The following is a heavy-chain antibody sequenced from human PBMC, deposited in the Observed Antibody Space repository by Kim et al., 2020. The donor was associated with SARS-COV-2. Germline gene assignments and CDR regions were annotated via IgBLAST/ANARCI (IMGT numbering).Heavy chain of an antibody. CDR1: GGSISSSSYY. CDR2: IYYSGST. CDR3: ALSEKRTGDCGAFDI. J-gene: IGHJ3*02. Sequence: SETLSLTCTVSGGSISSSSYYWGWIRQPPGKGLEWIGSIYYSGSTYYNPSLKSRVTISVDTSKNQFSLKLSSVTAADTAVYYCALSEKRTGDCGAFDIWGQGTMITVSS. V-gene: IGHV4-39*01. D-gene: IGHD7-27*01.